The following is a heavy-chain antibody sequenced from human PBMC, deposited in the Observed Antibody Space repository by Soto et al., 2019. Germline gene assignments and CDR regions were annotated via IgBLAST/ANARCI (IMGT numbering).Heavy chain of an antibody. CDR3: ARRGSGSYSDY. CDR1: GGSISSYY. J-gene: IGHJ4*02. V-gene: IGHV4-59*08. CDR2: IYDSGST. D-gene: IGHD1-26*01. Sequence: SETLSLTCTVSGGSISSYYWSWIRQPPGKGLEWIGYIYDSGSTYYNSSLKSRVTISVDTSKNQFSLKLSSVTAADTAVYYCARRGSGSYSDYWGQGTRVTVSS.